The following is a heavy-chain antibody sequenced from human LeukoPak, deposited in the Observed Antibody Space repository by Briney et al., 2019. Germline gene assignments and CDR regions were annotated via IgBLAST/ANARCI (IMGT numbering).Heavy chain of an antibody. CDR2: ISWNSDTI. CDR1: GFTFDNYA. Sequence: PGRSLRLSCAASGFTFDNYAMHWVRQAPGKGLEWVSGISWNSDTIDYADSVKGRFTISRDNAKNTLYLQMNSLRAEDTAVYYCARDSSSYYYYYYMDVWGKGTTVTVSS. CDR3: ARDSSSYYYYYYMDV. J-gene: IGHJ6*03. D-gene: IGHD6-6*01. V-gene: IGHV3-9*01.